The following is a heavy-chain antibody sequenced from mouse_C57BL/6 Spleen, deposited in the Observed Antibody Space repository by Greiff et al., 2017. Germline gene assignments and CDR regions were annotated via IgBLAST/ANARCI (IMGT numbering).Heavy chain of an antibody. D-gene: IGHD2-3*01. V-gene: IGHV1-61*01. CDR1: GYTFTSYW. CDR3: ARGLYDGYYEAWFAY. CDR2: IYPSDSET. Sequence: QVQLQQPGAELVRPGSSVKLSCKASGYTFTSYWMDWVKQRPGQGLEWIGNIYPSDSETHYNQKFKDKATLTVDKSSSTAYMQLSSLTSEDSAVYYCARGLYDGYYEAWFAYWGQGTLVTVSA. J-gene: IGHJ3*01.